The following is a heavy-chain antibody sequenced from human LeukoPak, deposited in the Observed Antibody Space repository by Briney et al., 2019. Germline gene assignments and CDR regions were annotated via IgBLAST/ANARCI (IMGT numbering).Heavy chain of an antibody. J-gene: IGHJ4*02. D-gene: IGHD6-19*01. CDR2: ISGSGSGDST. Sequence: GGSLRLSCAASGFTFSSYVMSWVRQAPGKGLGWVSAISGSGSGDSTYYADSVKGRFTISRDNSKNTLYLQMNSLRAEDTPVYYCAKGLAWAVAGSLLESWGQGTLVTVSS. V-gene: IGHV3-23*01. CDR1: GFTFSSYV. CDR3: AKGLAWAVAGSLLES.